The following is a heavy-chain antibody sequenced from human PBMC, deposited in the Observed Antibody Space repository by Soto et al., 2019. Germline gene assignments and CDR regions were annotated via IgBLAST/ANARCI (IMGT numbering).Heavy chain of an antibody. D-gene: IGHD3-10*01. J-gene: IGHJ5*02. CDR2: INHSGST. CDR3: AKQAGYGSGSYYKINWFDP. Sequence: SETLSLTCAVYGGSFSGYYWSWIRQPPGKGLEWIGEINHSGSTNYNPSLKSRVTISVDTSKNQFSLKLSSVTAADTAEYYCAKQAGYGSGSYYKINWFDPWGQGTLVTVSS. CDR1: GGSFSGYY. V-gene: IGHV4-34*01.